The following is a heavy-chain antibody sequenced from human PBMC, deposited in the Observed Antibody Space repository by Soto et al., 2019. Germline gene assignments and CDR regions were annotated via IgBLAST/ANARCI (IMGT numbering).Heavy chain of an antibody. CDR1: GDSVSSNSAA. D-gene: IGHD5-12*01. CDR3: ARASWIAYAFDI. CDR2: TYYRSKWYN. V-gene: IGHV6-1*01. J-gene: IGHJ3*02. Sequence: PSPTLSLTCASPGDSVSSNSAASNWIRQSPSRGLEWLGRTYYRSKWYNDYAVSVKSRITINPDTSKNQFSLQLNSVTPEDTAVYYCARASWIAYAFDIWGQGTMVTVSS.